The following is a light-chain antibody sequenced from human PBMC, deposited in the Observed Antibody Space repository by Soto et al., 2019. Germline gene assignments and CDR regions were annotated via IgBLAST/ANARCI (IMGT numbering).Light chain of an antibody. CDR2: EAS. CDR1: QNINNW. Sequence: DIQMTQSPSTLSASVGDRVTINCRASQNINNWLAWYQQKPGKAPKLLIYEASNLEGGVPSRFSGSGSGTDFTLTLSSLQPDDFATYFCQQYSGPWTFGQGTKVDIK. V-gene: IGKV1-5*03. J-gene: IGKJ1*01. CDR3: QQYSGPWT.